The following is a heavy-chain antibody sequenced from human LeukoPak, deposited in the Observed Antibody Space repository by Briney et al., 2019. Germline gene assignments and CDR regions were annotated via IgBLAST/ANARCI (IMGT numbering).Heavy chain of an antibody. CDR3: ARALWSGPVYYGMDV. V-gene: IGHV3-11*06. J-gene: IGHJ6*02. Sequence: SMKGRFTISRDNAKNSLYLQMNSRRAEDSAVYYCARALWSGPVYYGMDVWGQGTTVTVSS. D-gene: IGHD3-10*01.